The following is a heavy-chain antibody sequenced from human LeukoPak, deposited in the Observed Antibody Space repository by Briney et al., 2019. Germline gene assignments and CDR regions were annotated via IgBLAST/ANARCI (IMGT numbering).Heavy chain of an antibody. Sequence: SVKVSCTASGGTFSSYAISWVRQAPGQGLKWMGGIIPIFGTANYAQKFQGRVTITADESTSTAYMELSSLRSEDTAVYYCARDRTDYVSGSSWFDPWGQGTLVTVSS. CDR2: IIPIFGTA. J-gene: IGHJ5*02. D-gene: IGHD3-10*01. CDR1: GGTFSSYA. CDR3: ARDRTDYVSGSSWFDP. V-gene: IGHV1-69*01.